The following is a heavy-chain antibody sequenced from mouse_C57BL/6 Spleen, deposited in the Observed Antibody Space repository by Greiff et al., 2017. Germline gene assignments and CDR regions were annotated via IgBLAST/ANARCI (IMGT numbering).Heavy chain of an antibody. Sequence: QVQLKESGAELVKPGASVKISCKASGYAFSSYWMNWVKQRPGKGLEWIGQIYPGDGDTNYNGKFKGKATLTADKSSSTAYMQLSSLTSEDSAVYFCARDRRGVPDYRGQGTTLTVSS. CDR3: ARDRRGVPDY. V-gene: IGHV1-80*01. J-gene: IGHJ2*01. CDR1: GYAFSSYW. CDR2: IYPGDGDT. D-gene: IGHD3-1*01.